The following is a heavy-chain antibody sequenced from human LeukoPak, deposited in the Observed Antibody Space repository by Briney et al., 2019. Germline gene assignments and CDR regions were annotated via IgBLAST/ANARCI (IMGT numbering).Heavy chain of an antibody. CDR3: ARGSSSWYYFDY. J-gene: IGHJ4*02. CDR2: ITGSGITT. CDR1: GFPFSNYG. Sequence: GGSLRLSCAASGFPFSNYGMNWVRQAPGKGLEWVSGITGSGITTYYGDSVKGRFTISRDNSKNSLYLQMNSLRAEDTAVYYCARGSSSWYYFDYWGQGTLVTVSS. V-gene: IGHV3-23*01. D-gene: IGHD6-13*01.